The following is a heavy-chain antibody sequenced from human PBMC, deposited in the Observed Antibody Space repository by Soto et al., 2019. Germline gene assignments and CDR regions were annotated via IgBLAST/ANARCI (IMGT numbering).Heavy chain of an antibody. D-gene: IGHD5-18*01. CDR3: AKVKGFSYGFPEGNALDY. CDR1: GLTFSSYA. Sequence: PGGSVRLSCAASGLTFSSYAMSWVRQAPGKGLEWVSVISGSGGSTYYADSVKGRFTISRDNSKNTLYLQMNSLRAEDTAVFYCAKVKGFSYGFPEGNALDYWGQGTLVTVSS. CDR2: ISGSGGST. J-gene: IGHJ4*02. V-gene: IGHV3-23*01.